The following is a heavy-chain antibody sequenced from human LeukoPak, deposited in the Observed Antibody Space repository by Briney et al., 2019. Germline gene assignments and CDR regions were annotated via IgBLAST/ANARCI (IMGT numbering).Heavy chain of an antibody. CDR3: VPSANYYYFDY. D-gene: IGHD4/OR15-4a*01. Sequence: RASVKVSCKTSGYTFSGYYMHWVRQAPGQGLEWMGWINPKSGGTSYPQKFQGRLTMTRDTSISTAYMELNRLRSDDTAVYYCVPSANYYYFDYWGQGTLVTVSS. J-gene: IGHJ4*02. V-gene: IGHV1-2*02. CDR1: GYTFSGYY. CDR2: INPKSGGT.